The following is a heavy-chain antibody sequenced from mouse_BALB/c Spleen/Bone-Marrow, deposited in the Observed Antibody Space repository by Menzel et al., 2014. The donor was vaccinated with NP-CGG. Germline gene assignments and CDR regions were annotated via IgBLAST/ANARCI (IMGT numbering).Heavy chain of an antibody. CDR1: GYTFTSYT. D-gene: IGHD3-2*02. Sequence: QVQLKESAAELARPGASVKMSRKASGYTFTSYTMHWVKQRPGQGLEWIGYINPTTGYTDYKQNFKDKTSLTADKSSSTAYMQLSSLTSEDTAVYYCARGGFFDYWGQGTTLPVPS. J-gene: IGHJ2*01. CDR2: INPTTGYT. CDR3: ARGGFFDY. V-gene: IGHV1-4*02.